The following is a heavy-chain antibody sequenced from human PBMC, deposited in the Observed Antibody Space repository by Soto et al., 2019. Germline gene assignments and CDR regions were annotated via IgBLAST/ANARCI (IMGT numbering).Heavy chain of an antibody. J-gene: IGHJ6*02. CDR2: IYPGDSDT. V-gene: IGHV5-51*01. CDR1: GYSFTSYW. D-gene: IGHD2-15*01. CDR3: ARGYCSGGSCRYYYYYGMDV. Sequence: GESLKISCNGSGYSFTSYWIGWVRQMPGKGLEWMGIIYPGDSDTRYSPSFQGQVTISADKSISTAYLQWSSLKASDTAMYYCARGYCSGGSCRYYYYYGMDVWGQGTTVTVSS.